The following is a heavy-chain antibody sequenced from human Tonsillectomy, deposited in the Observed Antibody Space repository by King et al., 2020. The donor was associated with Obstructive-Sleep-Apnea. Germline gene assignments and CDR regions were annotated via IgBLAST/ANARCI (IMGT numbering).Heavy chain of an antibody. D-gene: IGHD6-13*01. CDR1: GFTFSTFW. V-gene: IGHV3-7*01. J-gene: IGHJ4*02. Sequence: VQLVESGGGLVQPGGSLRLSCAASGFTFSTFWISWVRQAPGKGLEWVATIKDDGSEKYFVDSVKGRFTISRDNAKNSLYLQMNSLRAEDTAVFYCARGRQLGYWGQGTLVTVSS. CDR3: ARGRQLGY. CDR2: IKDDGSEK.